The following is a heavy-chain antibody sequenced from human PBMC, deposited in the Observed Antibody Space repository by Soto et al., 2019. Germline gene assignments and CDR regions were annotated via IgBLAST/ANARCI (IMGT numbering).Heavy chain of an antibody. CDR2: IWNDGSET. J-gene: IGHJ4*02. Sequence: QVQLVESGGGVVQSGKSLRLSCAASGFTFRSYGIHLVRQAPGKGLEWVAVIWNDGSETYYADSVKGRFTISRDNSENTLYLQMNSLRVEDTAVYYCAYRSPALDYWGQVTLVTVSS. D-gene: IGHD2-2*01. CDR1: GFTFRSYG. V-gene: IGHV3-33*01. CDR3: AYRSPALDY.